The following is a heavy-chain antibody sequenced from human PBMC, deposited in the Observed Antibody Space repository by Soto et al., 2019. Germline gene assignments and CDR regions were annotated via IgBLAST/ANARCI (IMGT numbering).Heavy chain of an antibody. Sequence: ASVKVSCKDSGGTFSSYAISWVRQAPGQGLEWMGGIIPIFGTANYAQKFQGRVTITADESPSTAYMDLSSLTSEDTAVYYCAREMESGEPFDYWGQGALVTVSS. CDR3: AREMESGEPFDY. V-gene: IGHV1-69*13. D-gene: IGHD3-10*01. CDR1: GGTFSSYA. J-gene: IGHJ4*02. CDR2: IIPIFGTA.